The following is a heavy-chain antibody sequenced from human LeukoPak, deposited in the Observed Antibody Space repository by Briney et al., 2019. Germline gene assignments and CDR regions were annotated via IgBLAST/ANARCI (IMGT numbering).Heavy chain of an antibody. J-gene: IGHJ5*02. D-gene: IGHD2-2*01. CDR2: ISGGGGST. V-gene: IGHV3-23*01. CDR3: AKGGYCSSTSCYVGWFDP. Sequence: GGSLRLSCAASGFTFNTYSMNWVRQAPGKGLEWVSVISGGGGSTYYADSVKGRFTISRDNSKNTSFLQMNSLRAEDTAVYYCAKGGYCSSTSCYVGWFDPWGQGTLVTVSS. CDR1: GFTFNTYS.